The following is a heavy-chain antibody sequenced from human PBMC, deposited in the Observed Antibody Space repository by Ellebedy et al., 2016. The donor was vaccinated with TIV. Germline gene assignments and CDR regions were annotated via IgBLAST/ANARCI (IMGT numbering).Heavy chain of an antibody. D-gene: IGHD3-10*01. Sequence: ASVKVSXXASGYTFTSYAMHWVRQAPGQRLEWMGWINPNSGGTNYAQKFQGWVTMTRDTSISTAYMELSRLRSDDTAVYYCARDSSGSGSYYDFDYWGQGTLVTVSS. CDR2: INPNSGGT. J-gene: IGHJ4*02. CDR1: GYTFTSYA. V-gene: IGHV1-2*04. CDR3: ARDSSGSGSYYDFDY.